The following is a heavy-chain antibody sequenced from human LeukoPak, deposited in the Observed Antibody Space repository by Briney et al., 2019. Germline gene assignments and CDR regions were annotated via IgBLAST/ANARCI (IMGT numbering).Heavy chain of an antibody. D-gene: IGHD1-7*01. CDR3: VAYNWNYPDY. J-gene: IGHJ4*02. Sequence: PGGSLRLSCAASGFTFSSYYMYWVRQAPGKGPVWVSGTNTVGSTTSYADSVVKGRFTISRDNAKNTLHLQMNSLRAEDTAVYYCVAYNWNYPDYWGQGTLVTVSS. CDR2: TNTVGSTT. CDR1: GFTFSSYY. V-gene: IGHV3-74*01.